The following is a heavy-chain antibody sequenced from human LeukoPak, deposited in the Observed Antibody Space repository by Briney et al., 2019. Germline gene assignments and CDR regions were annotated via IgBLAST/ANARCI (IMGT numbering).Heavy chain of an antibody. CDR3: AQVRRYGFDI. J-gene: IGHJ3*02. V-gene: IGHV3-23*01. CDR1: GFTFSSYA. Sequence: GGSLRLSCAASGFTFSSYAMSWVRQAPGKGLEWVSGISDSGRNTYYADSVKGRFIISRDSSTNTLYLQMSSLRAEDTAVYYCAQVRRYGFDIWGQGTMVTVSS. D-gene: IGHD4-17*01. CDR2: ISDSGRNT.